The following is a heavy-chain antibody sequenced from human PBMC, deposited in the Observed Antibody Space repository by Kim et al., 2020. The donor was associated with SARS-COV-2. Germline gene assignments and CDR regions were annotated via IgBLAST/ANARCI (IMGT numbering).Heavy chain of an antibody. V-gene: IGHV3-49*03. Sequence: GGSLRLSCTASGFNFDYYAMSWFRQAPGKGLEWVSFIRGKTYGGTTEYAASVRGRFTISRDDSKSIAYLQMNSLKTEDTAVYYCTRAPLVDTSGQATGDWFDPWGQGTLVTGSP. CDR2: IRGKTYGGTT. D-gene: IGHD3-22*01. CDR3: TRAPLVDTSGQATGDWFDP. CDR1: GFNFDYYA. J-gene: IGHJ5*02.